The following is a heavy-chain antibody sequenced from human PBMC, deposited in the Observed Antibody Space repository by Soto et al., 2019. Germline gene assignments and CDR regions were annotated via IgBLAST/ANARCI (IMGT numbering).Heavy chain of an antibody. CDR2: ISWDGGST. CDR3: AKDRGVGATDYFYY. V-gene: IGHV3-43*01. D-gene: IGHD1-26*01. Sequence: EVQLVESGGVVVQPGGSLRLSCAASGFTFDDYTMHWVRQAPGKGLEWVSLISWDGGSTYYADSVKGRFTISRDNSKNSLYLQMNSLRTEDTALYYCAKDRGVGATDYFYYWGQGTLVTVSS. CDR1: GFTFDDYT. J-gene: IGHJ4*02.